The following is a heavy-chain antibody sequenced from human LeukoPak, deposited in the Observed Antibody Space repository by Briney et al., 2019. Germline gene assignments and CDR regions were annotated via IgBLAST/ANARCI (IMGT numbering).Heavy chain of an antibody. CDR2: ISYDGSNK. CDR3: PYLVYCGGDCP. J-gene: IGHJ5*02. V-gene: IGHV3-30-3*01. D-gene: IGHD2-21*02. Sequence: LAGGSLRLSCAASGFTFSSYAMSWVRQAPGKGLEWVAVISYDGSNKYYADSVKGRFTISRDNSKNTLYLQMNSLRAEDTAVYYCPYLVYCGGDCPWGQGTLVTVSS. CDR1: GFTFSSYA.